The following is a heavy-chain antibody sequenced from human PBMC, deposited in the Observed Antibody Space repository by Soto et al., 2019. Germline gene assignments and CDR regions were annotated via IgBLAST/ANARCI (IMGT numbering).Heavy chain of an antibody. J-gene: IGHJ4*02. CDR3: TRDLNPPTTGGPIFEY. CDR1: GVTLRSYN. Sequence: SLRLSCAASGVTLRSYNMNWVRQAPGQGLEWVSFIRGVNSDVFYADSVKGRFTTSRDNAKNALYLQMNSLRDEDTAVYYCTRDLNPPTTGGPIFEYWGQGTLVTAPQ. CDR2: IRGVNSDV. V-gene: IGHV3-48*02. D-gene: IGHD1-1*01.